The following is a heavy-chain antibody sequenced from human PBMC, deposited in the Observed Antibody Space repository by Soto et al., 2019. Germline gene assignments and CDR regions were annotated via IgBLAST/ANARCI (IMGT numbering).Heavy chain of an antibody. V-gene: IGHV4-30-4*01. CDR2: IYYSGST. J-gene: IGHJ6*02. Sequence: QVQLQESGPGLVKPSQTLSLTCTVSGGSISSGDYYWSWIRQPPGKGLEWIGYIYYSGSTYYNPSLKRRVTISVDTSKNQFSLKLSSVTAADTAVYYCARDVGRDGYNLHGMDVWGQGTTVTVSS. D-gene: IGHD5-12*01. CDR1: GGSISSGDYY. CDR3: ARDVGRDGYNLHGMDV.